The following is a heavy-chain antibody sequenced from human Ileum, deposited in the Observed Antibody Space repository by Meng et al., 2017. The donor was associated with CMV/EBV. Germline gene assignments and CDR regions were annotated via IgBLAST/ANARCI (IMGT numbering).Heavy chain of an antibody. J-gene: IGHJ4*02. V-gene: IGHV3-30*04. CDR3: VRDRTYYDDSEVFYDLDY. Sequence: QVQWEEFGGGAVQPGRSPRRSCAASGFSFSTYAIHWVRQAPGKGLEWVAVISSDSRLIYYADSVKGRFIISRDNSKNRVFLQMNSLTAEDTAVYYCVRDRTYYDDSEVFYDLDYWGQGALVTVSS. CDR2: ISSDSRLI. D-gene: IGHD3-22*01. CDR1: GFSFSTYA.